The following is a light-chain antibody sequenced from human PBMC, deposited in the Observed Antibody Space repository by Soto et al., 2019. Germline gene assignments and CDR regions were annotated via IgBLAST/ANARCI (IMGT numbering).Light chain of an antibody. Sequence: QSDLAQPSSVSGSPGQSITISCTGTSTDVGGYNYVSWYQHHSGKAPKLLIYEVTNRPSGISDRFSGSKSVNTASLTISGLQAEDESDYYCGSYSSTDTPFVFGTGTKLTVL. CDR1: STDVGGYNY. CDR2: EVT. CDR3: GSYSSTDTPFV. J-gene: IGLJ1*01. V-gene: IGLV2-14*01.